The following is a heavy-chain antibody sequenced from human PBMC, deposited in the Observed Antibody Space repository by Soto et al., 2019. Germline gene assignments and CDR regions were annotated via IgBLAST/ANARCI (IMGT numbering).Heavy chain of an antibody. CDR3: ARDLSWSGWYSPYYYYGMDV. J-gene: IGHJ6*02. V-gene: IGHV1-3*01. CDR2: INAGNGNT. Sequence: ASVTVSCTASGYTFTSYAMQWVRQAPGQRLEWMGWINAGNGNTKYSQKFQSRVTITRDTSASTAYMELSSLRSEDTAVYYCARDLSWSGWYSPYYYYGMDVWGQGTTVTVSS. CDR1: GYTFTSYA. D-gene: IGHD6-19*01.